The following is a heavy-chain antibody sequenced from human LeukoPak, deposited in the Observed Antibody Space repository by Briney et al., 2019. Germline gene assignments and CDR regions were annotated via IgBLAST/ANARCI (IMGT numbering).Heavy chain of an antibody. CDR1: GGSISSYY. D-gene: IGHD6-19*01. V-gene: IGHV4-4*09. CDR3: ARRQQWPTIFDY. Sequence: SETLSLTCTVSGGSISSYYRSWIRQPPGKGLEWIGDIYTTGGTNYNPSLKSRVTISVDTTKNQFSLKLSSVTAADTAVYYCARRQQWPTIFDYWGQGTLVTVSS. CDR2: IYTTGGT. J-gene: IGHJ4*02.